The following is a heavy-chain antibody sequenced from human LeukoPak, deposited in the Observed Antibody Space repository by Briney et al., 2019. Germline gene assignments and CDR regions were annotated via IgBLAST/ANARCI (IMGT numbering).Heavy chain of an antibody. D-gene: IGHD3-10*01. CDR2: IIPLFGTA. Sequence: SVKVSCKASGGTFSSYAISWVRQAPGQGPEWMGGIIPLFGTANYAQKFLGRVIITADESTSTTYMYLSSPKSEDTAVYYCAREWAGYGSGSYYYYWGQGTLVTVSS. CDR3: AREWAGYGSGSYYYY. J-gene: IGHJ4*02. V-gene: IGHV1-69*13. CDR1: GGTFSSYA.